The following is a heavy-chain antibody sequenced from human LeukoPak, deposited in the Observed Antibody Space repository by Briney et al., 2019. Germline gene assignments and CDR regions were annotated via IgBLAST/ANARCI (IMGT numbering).Heavy chain of an antibody. CDR1: GFTFSSYA. Sequence: GGSLRLSCAASGFTFSSYAMSWVRQAPGKGLEWVSAISGSGGSTYYADSVKGRFTISRDNAKNSLYLQMNSLRAEDTAVYYCARDLGSWYRDDIDYWGQGTLVTVSS. J-gene: IGHJ4*02. V-gene: IGHV3-23*01. D-gene: IGHD6-13*01. CDR2: ISGSGGST. CDR3: ARDLGSWYRDDIDY.